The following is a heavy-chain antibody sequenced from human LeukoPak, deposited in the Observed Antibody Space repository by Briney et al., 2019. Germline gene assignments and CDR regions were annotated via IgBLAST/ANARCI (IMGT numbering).Heavy chain of an antibody. D-gene: IGHD3-22*01. CDR2: IYHSGST. J-gene: IGHJ2*01. V-gene: IGHV4-30-2*01. CDR3: ARALQSGYYYVWYFDL. CDR1: GGSISSGGYS. Sequence: PSETLSLTCAVSGGSISSGGYSWSWIRQPPGKGLEWIGYIYHSGSTYYNPSLKSRVAISVDRSKNQFSLKLSSVTAADTAVYYCARALQSGYYYVWYFDLWGRGTLVTVSS.